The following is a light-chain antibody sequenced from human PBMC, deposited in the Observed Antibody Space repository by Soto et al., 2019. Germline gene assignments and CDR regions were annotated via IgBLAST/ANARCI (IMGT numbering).Light chain of an antibody. CDR3: QHYDNLSLT. J-gene: IGKJ4*01. Sequence: DIQMTQSPSSLSASVGDRVTITCQASQDISNYLHWYLQKPGKAPKLLIYDASNLETGVPSRFSGSGSGTDFTFTISSLQPEDIATYYCQHYDNLSLTFGGGTKVEVK. V-gene: IGKV1-33*01. CDR2: DAS. CDR1: QDISNY.